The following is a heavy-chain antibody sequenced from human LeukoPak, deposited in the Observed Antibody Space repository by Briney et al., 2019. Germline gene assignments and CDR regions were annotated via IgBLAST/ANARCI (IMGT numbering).Heavy chain of an antibody. Sequence: GGSLRLSCAASGFTFSSYEMNWVRQAPGKGLEWVSYISSSGSTIYYADSVKGRFTISRDNAKNSLYLQMNSLRAEDTAVYYCASVYYYDRLDYWGQGTLVTVSS. D-gene: IGHD3-22*01. CDR3: ASVYYYDRLDY. CDR1: GFTFSSYE. V-gene: IGHV3-48*03. CDR2: ISSSGSTI. J-gene: IGHJ4*02.